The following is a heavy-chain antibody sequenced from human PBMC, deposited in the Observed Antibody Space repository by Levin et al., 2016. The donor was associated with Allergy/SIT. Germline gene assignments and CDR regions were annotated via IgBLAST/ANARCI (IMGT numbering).Heavy chain of an antibody. CDR2: ISSSSSYI. J-gene: IGHJ4*02. CDR3: ARDTPWGY. D-gene: IGHD1-26*01. CDR1: GFTFSSYS. Sequence: GESLKISCAASGFTFSSYSMNWVRQAPGKGLEWVSSISSSSSYIYYADSVKGRFTISRDNAKNSLYLQMNSLRAEDTAVYYCARDTPWGYWGQGTLVTVSS. V-gene: IGHV3-21*01.